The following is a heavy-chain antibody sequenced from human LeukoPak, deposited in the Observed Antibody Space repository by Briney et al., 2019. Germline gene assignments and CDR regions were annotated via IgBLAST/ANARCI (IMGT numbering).Heavy chain of an antibody. CDR1: GYSISSDNY. V-gene: IGHV4-38-2*01. D-gene: IGHD3-22*01. CDR2: IYHSGST. Sequence: SETLSLTRAVSGYSISSDNYWVWIRQPPGQGLEWTGGIYHSGSTYYNPSLKSRVTMSVDTSKNQFSLKLSSVTAADTAVCYCARAPRDSSSSNYMRRFDYWGQGTLVTVSS. J-gene: IGHJ4*02. CDR3: ARAPRDSSSSNYMRRFDY.